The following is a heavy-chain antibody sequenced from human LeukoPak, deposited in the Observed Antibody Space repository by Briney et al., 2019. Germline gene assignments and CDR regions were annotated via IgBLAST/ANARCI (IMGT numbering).Heavy chain of an antibody. CDR2: ISAYNGNT. CDR3: ASRSCSSTSCYSAFDI. V-gene: IGHV1-18*01. CDR1: GYTFTSYG. J-gene: IGHJ3*02. D-gene: IGHD2-2*02. Sequence: GASVKVSCKASGYTFTSYGISWVRQAPGQGLEWMGWISAYNGNTNYAQKLQGRVTMTTDTSTSTAYMELRSLRSDDTAVYYCASRSCSSTSCYSAFDIWGQGTMVTVSS.